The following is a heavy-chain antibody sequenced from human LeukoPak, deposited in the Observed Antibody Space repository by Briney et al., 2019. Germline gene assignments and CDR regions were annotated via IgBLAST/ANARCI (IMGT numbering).Heavy chain of an antibody. CDR1: GDSVSSNSAV. CDR2: TYYRSQRSF. V-gene: IGHV6-1*01. D-gene: IGHD2-15*01. J-gene: IGHJ4*02. Sequence: SQTLSLTYAISGDSVSSNSAVWNWIRQSPSGGLGWLGRTYYRSQRSFHYALSVKSRIHINPDTFNNQLFLQLNSHTPVEPSVYSCVRAVWSTSGVAAPQGFDSWGQGTLVPVSS. CDR3: VRAVWSTSGVAAPQGFDS.